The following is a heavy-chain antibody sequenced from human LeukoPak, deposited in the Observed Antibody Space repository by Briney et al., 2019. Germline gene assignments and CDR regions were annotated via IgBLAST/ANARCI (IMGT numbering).Heavy chain of an antibody. CDR2: IDYSGST. D-gene: IGHD4-23*01. Sequence: SETLSLTCTVSGGSISISSYSWAWIRQPPGKGLEWIGSIDYSGSTYYNPSLKSRVTIFVDTSKSQFSLNLSSVTAADTAVYHCARQRGNSRNFDNWGQGTLVTVSS. V-gene: IGHV4-39*01. CDR1: GGSISISSYS. J-gene: IGHJ4*02. CDR3: ARQRGNSRNFDN.